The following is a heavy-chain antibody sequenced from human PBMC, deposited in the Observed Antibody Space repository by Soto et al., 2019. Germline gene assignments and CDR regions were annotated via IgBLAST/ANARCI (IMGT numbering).Heavy chain of an antibody. J-gene: IGHJ4*02. V-gene: IGHV3-23*01. D-gene: IGHD2-21*02. Sequence: EVQLLESGGGVVQPGGPLRLSCSVSGFTLSSNSMSWVRQAPGKGLEWVSTFTASGNTYYADSVKGRFTISRDTSRNTVVLQMNSLTAEDTAIYYCARLTAYWGQGNLVNVSS. CDR1: GFTLSSNS. CDR3: ARLTAY. CDR2: FTASGNT.